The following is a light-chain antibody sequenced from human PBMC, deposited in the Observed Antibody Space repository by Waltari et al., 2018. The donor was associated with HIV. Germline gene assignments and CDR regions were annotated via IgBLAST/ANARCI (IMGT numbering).Light chain of an antibody. CDR3: ASNRLDYTLI. CDR1: STDSRFYHY. CDR2: DIN. Sequence: QSALTQPASVSGFLGQSINISCTGISTDSRFYHYVSWYQQYPGKSPRLIIFDINNRPSGVSDHFSGARSGNSASLTFSGLQSGDEAHYYCASNRLDYTLIFGGGTKLTVL. V-gene: IGLV2-14*03. J-gene: IGLJ2*01.